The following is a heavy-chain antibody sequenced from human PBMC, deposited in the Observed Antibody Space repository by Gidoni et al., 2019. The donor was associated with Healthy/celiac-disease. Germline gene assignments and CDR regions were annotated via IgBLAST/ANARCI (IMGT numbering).Heavy chain of an antibody. D-gene: IGHD6-19*01. CDR2: IGTAGDT. J-gene: IGHJ6*02. V-gene: IGHV3-13*01. CDR3: ARGISGWYSYYYYGMDV. CDR1: GLTFSSYD. Sequence: EVPLVEAGGGLVQPGGDRRLSCAASGLTFSSYDMPWVRQATGRGLEWVSAIGTAGDTYYPGSVKGRFTISRENANNSLYLQLNSLSAGDTAVYYCARGISGWYSYYYYGMDVWGQGTTVTVSS.